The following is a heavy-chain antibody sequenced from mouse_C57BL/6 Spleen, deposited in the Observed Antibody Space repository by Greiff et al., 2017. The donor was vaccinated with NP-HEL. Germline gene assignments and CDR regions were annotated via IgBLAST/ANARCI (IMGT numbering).Heavy chain of an antibody. CDR1: GYAFSSYW. J-gene: IGHJ1*03. Sequence: VQLQESGAELVKPGASVKISCKASGYAFSSYWMNWVKQRPGKGLEWIGQIYPGDGDTNYNGKFKGKATLTADKSSSTAYMQLSSLTSEDSAVYFCARGNHLWYFDVWGTGTTVTVSS. V-gene: IGHV1-80*01. D-gene: IGHD2-1*01. CDR3: ARGNHLWYFDV. CDR2: IYPGDGDT.